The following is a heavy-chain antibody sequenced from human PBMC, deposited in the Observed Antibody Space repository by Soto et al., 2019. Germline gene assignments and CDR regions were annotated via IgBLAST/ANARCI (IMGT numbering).Heavy chain of an antibody. J-gene: IGHJ4*02. CDR3: AKVPLRIAVAGPFDY. CDR1: GFTFRSYG. D-gene: IGHD6-19*01. CDR2: ISYDGSNK. V-gene: IGHV3-30*18. Sequence: PGGSLTLSCAASGFTFRSYGMPWVRQAPGKGLEWVAVISYDGSNKYYADSVKGRFTISRDNSKNTLYLQMNSLRAEDTAVYYCAKVPLRIAVAGPFDYWGQGTLVTVSS.